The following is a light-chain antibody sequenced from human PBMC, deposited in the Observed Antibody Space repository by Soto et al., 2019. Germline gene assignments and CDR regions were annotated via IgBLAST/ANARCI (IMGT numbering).Light chain of an antibody. CDR2: DVN. CDR1: STDVDGYDY. Sequence: QSALTQPASVSGSPGQSITISCTGASTDVDGYDYVSWYQQHPGQAPKLMIYDVNNRPSGVSYRFSGSKSGDTASLTISGLQDEDDADYYCSSYTSSAPFYVFGTGTKVTV. CDR3: SSYTSSAPFYV. V-gene: IGLV2-14*03. J-gene: IGLJ1*01.